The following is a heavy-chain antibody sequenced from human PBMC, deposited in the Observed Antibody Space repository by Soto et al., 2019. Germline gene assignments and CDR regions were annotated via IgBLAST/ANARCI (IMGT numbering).Heavy chain of an antibody. J-gene: IGHJ4*02. CDR3: ARDLATIPHCY. CDR1: GGTXTSYA. D-gene: IGHD5-12*01. CDR2: IIPIFGTA. V-gene: IGHV1-69*13. Sequence: SXKVSCKASGGTXTSYAISWVRQAPGQGLEWMGGIIPIFGTANYAQKFQGRVTITADESTSTAYMELSRLRSEDTAVYYCARDLATIPHCYWGQGTLGTVS.